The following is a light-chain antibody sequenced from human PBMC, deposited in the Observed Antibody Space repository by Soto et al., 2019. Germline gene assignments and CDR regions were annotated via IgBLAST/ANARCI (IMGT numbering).Light chain of an antibody. V-gene: IGKV3-15*01. CDR3: HHYNDLPLT. J-gene: IGKJ1*01. CDR1: QSVSSN. Sequence: EIVMTQSPATLSLSRGERATLSCRASQSVSSNLACYQQKPGQAPRLLISDASTRPTGIPDRLSGSGSGTEFTSPIPSLQSEDFAVYYCHHYNDLPLTFGQGTKVEIK. CDR2: DAS.